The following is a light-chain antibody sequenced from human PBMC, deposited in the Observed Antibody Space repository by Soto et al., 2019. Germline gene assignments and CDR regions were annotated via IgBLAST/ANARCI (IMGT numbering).Light chain of an antibody. J-gene: IGKJ3*01. CDR3: MQRRHWPYT. V-gene: IGKV2-30*02. Sequence: DVVVTQSPLSLPVTLGQPASISCRSSQSLIHSDGNTYLHWFQQRPGQSPRRLIYHVSTRDSGVPDRFSGSGSGTDFTLEISRVEAEDVGVYYCMQRRHWPYTCGPGTTVEIK. CDR2: HVS. CDR1: QSLIHSDGNTY.